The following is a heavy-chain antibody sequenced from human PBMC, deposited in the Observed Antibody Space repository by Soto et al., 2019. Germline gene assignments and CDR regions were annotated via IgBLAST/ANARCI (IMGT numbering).Heavy chain of an antibody. V-gene: IGHV4-4*02. CDR3: ARAGTTHWFDH. J-gene: IGHJ5*02. Sequence: SETLSLTCAGSNGSTSSCNRWGWVRQPPGKGLEWIGGIYHSGSTNYNPSLKSRVTISVDKSKNQFSLKLSSVTAADTAVYYCARAGTTHWFDHWRQGTLVTV. D-gene: IGHD1-7*01. CDR1: NGSTSSCNR. CDR2: IYHSGST.